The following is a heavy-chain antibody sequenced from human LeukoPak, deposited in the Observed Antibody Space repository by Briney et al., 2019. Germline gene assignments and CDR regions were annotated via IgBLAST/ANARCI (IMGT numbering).Heavy chain of an antibody. D-gene: IGHD6-13*01. J-gene: IGHJ4*02. CDR3: ARVSRIAAAGRSDY. CDR1: GFTFSSYS. CDR2: ISSSSSCI. V-gene: IGHV3-21*01. Sequence: GGSLRLSCAASGFTFSSYSMNWVRQAPGKGLEWVSSISSSSSCIYYADSVKGRFTISRDNAKNSLYLQMNSLRAEDTAVYYCARVSRIAAAGRSDYWGQGTLVTVSS.